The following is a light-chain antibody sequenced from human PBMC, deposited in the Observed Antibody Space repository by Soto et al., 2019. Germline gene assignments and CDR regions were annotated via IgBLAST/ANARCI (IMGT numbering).Light chain of an antibody. CDR2: DVS. J-gene: IGLJ2*01. Sequence: QSALTQPASVSGSPGQSITISCTGTISDVGGYQYVSWFQQHPGKAPKLMIYDVSDRPSGVSSRFSGSKSGNTASLTISGLQSEDEADYYCSSHTSDFTIIFGGGTKVTVL. CDR1: ISDVGGYQY. V-gene: IGLV2-14*03. CDR3: SSHTSDFTII.